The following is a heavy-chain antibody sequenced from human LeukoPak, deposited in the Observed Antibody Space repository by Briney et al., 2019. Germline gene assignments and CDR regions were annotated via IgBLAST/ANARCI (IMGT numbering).Heavy chain of an antibody. CDR2: ISGSGDRT. J-gene: IGHJ4*02. CDR1: GFTFSNRA. CDR3: AQDVRGGCSGADCHY. V-gene: IGHV3-23*01. D-gene: IGHD2-21*02. Sequence: GGSLRLSCAASGFTFSNRAMSWVRQAPGKGLEWVSDISGSGDRTDYADSVKGRFTISRDNSKNTVYLQMNSLRAEDTAIYYCAQDVRGGCSGADCHYWGQGTLVTVSS.